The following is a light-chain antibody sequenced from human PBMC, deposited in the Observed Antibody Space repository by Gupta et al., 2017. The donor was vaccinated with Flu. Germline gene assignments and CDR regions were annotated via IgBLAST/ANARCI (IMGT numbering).Light chain of an antibody. J-gene: IGKJ4*01. CDR2: SAS. V-gene: IGKV1-12*01. CDR1: QGISRW. Sequence: DIHMTQSPSSVSASVGDRVTITCRASQGISRWLAWYQQKPGKGPKLLVYSASSLQSGVPSRFSGSASGTDFTLTSSSLQPEDFATYYCQQANSFPLTFGGGTKVELK. CDR3: QQANSFPLT.